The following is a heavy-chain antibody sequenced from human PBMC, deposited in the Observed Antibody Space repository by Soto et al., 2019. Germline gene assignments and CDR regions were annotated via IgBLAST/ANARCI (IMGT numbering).Heavy chain of an antibody. CDR1: GASIITDNYF. J-gene: IGHJ4*02. V-gene: IGHV4-39*01. D-gene: IGHD4-17*01. Sequence: SETLSLTCTVSGASIITDNYFWVWIRQSPRRGLELIGSISYSGRTYDNPSLQSRVTISIDASKNQFSLKLTSVTTADTAVYYCARRRASDYGGNHHPYFFDRWGQGALVTVSS. CDR3: ARRRASDYGGNHHPYFFDR. CDR2: ISYSGRT.